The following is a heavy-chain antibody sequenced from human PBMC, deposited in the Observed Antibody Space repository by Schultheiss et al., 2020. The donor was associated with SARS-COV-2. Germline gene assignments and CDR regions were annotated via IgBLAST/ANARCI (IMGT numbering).Heavy chain of an antibody. V-gene: IGHV4-59*01. CDR2: IYYSGST. Sequence: SETLSLTCTVSGDSISSYYWSWIRQPPGKGLDWIGYIYYSGSTNYNPSLKSRVTMSIDTSKNQFSLRLSSVTAADTAVYYCAGNTYSSGWYDYWGQGTLVTVSS. J-gene: IGHJ4*02. CDR3: AGNTYSSGWYDY. D-gene: IGHD6-19*01. CDR1: GDSISSYY.